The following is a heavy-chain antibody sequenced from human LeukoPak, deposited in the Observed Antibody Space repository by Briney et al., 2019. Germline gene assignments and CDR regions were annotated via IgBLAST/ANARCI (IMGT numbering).Heavy chain of an antibody. CDR3: AREDCSGGSCYSGY. Sequence: GGSLRLSCAASGFTFSSFPMHWVRQAPGQGLEYVSVISSNGGSTYYANSVKGRFTISRDNSKNTLYLQMGSLRGEDMAVYYCAREDCSGGSCYSGYWGQGTLVTVSS. V-gene: IGHV3-64*01. D-gene: IGHD2-15*01. CDR2: ISSNGGST. CDR1: GFTFSSFP. J-gene: IGHJ4*02.